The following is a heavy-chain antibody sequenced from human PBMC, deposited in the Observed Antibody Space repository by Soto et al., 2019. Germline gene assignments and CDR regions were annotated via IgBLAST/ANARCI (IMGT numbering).Heavy chain of an antibody. Sequence: QVQLVQSGAEVKKPGASVKVSCKASGYTFNNYGINWVRQAPGQGLEWMGWISAHSGDTNYAQKVQGRVTMTTDTPTSTAYMELRSLRSDDTAVYYCARGYDFWSGYFKVGNYHYDMDVWGQGTTVTVSS. D-gene: IGHD3-3*01. V-gene: IGHV1-18*01. CDR1: GYTFNNYG. CDR3: ARGYDFWSGYFKVGNYHYDMDV. J-gene: IGHJ6*02. CDR2: ISAHSGDT.